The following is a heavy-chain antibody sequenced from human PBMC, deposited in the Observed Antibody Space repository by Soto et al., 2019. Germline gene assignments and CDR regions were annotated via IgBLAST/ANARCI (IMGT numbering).Heavy chain of an antibody. Sequence: PSETLSLTCTVSGGSISSGYYYWSWIRQPPGKGLEWIGYIYYSGNTYYNPSLKARVTISLDKSKSQFSLKLNSVTAADSAVYFCARLEGLATISYYFDFWGPGALVTVSS. J-gene: IGHJ4*02. D-gene: IGHD3-9*01. CDR3: ARLEGLATISYYFDF. CDR2: IYYSGNT. CDR1: GGSISSGYYY. V-gene: IGHV4-39*01.